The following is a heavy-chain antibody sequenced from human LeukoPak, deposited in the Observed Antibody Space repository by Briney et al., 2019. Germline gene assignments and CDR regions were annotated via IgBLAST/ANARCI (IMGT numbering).Heavy chain of an antibody. CDR3: ATLHDTAYYYVS. CDR2: IYYTGYT. D-gene: IGHD3-22*01. J-gene: IGHJ4*02. V-gene: IGHV4-31*03. CDR1: GGSISSGGYY. Sequence: SETLSLTCTVSGGSISSGGYYWTWIRQHPGKGLEGVGYIYYTGYTYYNPSLKSRVAISADTSTNQFSLKLSSVTVADTALYYCATLHDTAYYYVSWGQGALVSVSS.